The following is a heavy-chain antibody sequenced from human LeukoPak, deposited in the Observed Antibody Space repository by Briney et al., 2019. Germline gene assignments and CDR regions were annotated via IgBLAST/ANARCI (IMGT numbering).Heavy chain of an antibody. CDR3: ARCGNWGVGHAFDI. CDR2: ISSSGSTI. Sequence: PGESLRLSCAASGFTFSSYEMNWVRQAPGKGLEWVAYISSSGSTIYSADSVKGRFSISRDNAKNSLYLQMNSLRAEDTAVYYCARCGNWGVGHAFDIWGQGTMVTVSS. D-gene: IGHD4-23*01. CDR1: GFTFSSYE. V-gene: IGHV3-48*03. J-gene: IGHJ3*02.